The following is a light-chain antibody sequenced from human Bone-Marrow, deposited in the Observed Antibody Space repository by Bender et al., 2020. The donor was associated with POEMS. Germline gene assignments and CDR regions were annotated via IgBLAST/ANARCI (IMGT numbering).Light chain of an antibody. CDR2: EDS. CDR3: YSAAENNGV. Sequence: SHELTQPPSVSVAPGQTARITCGGNGIGGKSVHWYQQRPGQAPVVVIYEDSERPSGIPERFSGSSSGTTVTLTISGAQVEDEADYYCYSAAENNGVFGGGTKLTVL. V-gene: IGLV3-27*01. CDR1: GIGGKS. J-gene: IGLJ3*02.